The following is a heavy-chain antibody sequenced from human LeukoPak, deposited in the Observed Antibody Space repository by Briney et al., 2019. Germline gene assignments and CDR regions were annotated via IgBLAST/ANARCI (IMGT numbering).Heavy chain of an antibody. D-gene: IGHD6-19*01. J-gene: IGHJ4*02. CDR2: IYSSGRT. CDR1: GGSISGYY. CDR3: AREFSGWYDY. V-gene: IGHV4-4*08. Sequence: SETLSLTCTVSGGSISGYYWSWIRQPPGKGLEWIGCIYSSGRTNYNPSLKSRVTISVDTSKNQFSLKLSSVTAADTAVYYCAREFSGWYDYWGQGTLVTVSS.